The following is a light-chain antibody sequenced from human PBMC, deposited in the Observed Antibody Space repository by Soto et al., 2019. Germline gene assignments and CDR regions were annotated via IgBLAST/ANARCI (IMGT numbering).Light chain of an antibody. J-gene: IGKJ3*01. V-gene: IGKV3-20*01. CDR3: QRYGGSFI. CDR1: QSINSKS. CDR2: STS. Sequence: EIVLTQSPGTLSLSPGEGVTVSCRVSQSINSKSLVWYQRKFGQAPRLLIYSTSSRATGIPDRFSGSGSGTDFTLSSSRLEPEYSAVYYCQRYGGSFIFGPGTKVDIK.